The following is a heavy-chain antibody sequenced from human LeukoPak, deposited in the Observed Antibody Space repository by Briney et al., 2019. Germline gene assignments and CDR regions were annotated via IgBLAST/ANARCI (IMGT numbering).Heavy chain of an antibody. Sequence: PGGSLRLSCAASGFTFDDYALHWVRQAPGKGLEWVSLISGDGGSTYYADSVKGRFTISRDKSKNSLYLQMNSLRTEDTALYYCSKDTDRYSGYDLPRYYYYGMDVWGQGTTVTVSS. V-gene: IGHV3-43*02. D-gene: IGHD5-12*01. CDR2: ISGDGGST. CDR3: SKDTDRYSGYDLPRYYYYGMDV. CDR1: GFTFDDYA. J-gene: IGHJ6*02.